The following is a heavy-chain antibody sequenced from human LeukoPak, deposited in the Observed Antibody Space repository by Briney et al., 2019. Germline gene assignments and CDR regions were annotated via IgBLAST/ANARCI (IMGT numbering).Heavy chain of an antibody. CDR3: AKAPVTSCRGAFCYPFDS. Sequence: GSLRLSCVASGFTFRSYSMNWVRQAPGKGLEWVSATSSSDAGKYDADSVRGRFTISRDNSRNTMYLQMNSLRVEDAAVYYCAKAPVTSCRGAFCYPFDSWGQGTLVTVSS. D-gene: IGHD2-15*01. J-gene: IGHJ4*02. V-gene: IGHV3-23*01. CDR2: TSSSDAGK. CDR1: GFTFRSYS.